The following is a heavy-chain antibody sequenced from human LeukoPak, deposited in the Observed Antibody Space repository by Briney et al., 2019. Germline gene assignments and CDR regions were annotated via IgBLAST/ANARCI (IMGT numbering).Heavy chain of an antibody. CDR3: ARVSSSWYQDWYFDL. CDR2: TYTSGST. CDR1: GGSISNKY. D-gene: IGHD6-13*01. V-gene: IGHV4-4*07. Sequence: PSETLSLTCTVSGGSISNKYWSWIRQPPGKGLEWIGRTYTSGSTNYNPSLKSRVTMSVDMSKNQFSLKLSSMIAADTAVYYCARVSSSWYQDWYFDLWGRGTLVTVPS. J-gene: IGHJ2*01.